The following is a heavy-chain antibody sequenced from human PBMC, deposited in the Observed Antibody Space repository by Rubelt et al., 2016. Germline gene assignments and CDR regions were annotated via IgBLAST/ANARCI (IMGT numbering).Heavy chain of an antibody. V-gene: IGHV4-39*07. J-gene: IGHJ4*02. CDR2: VYYTGNT. CDR3: VKMIVGATGD. D-gene: IGHD1-26*01. CDR1: GASITSSGYY. Sequence: QLQLQESGPGLVKPSETLSLTCTVSGASITSSGYYWGWIRQPPGKGLEWIGTVYYTGNTYYSPSLKSRVTISIDTSNNRFSLRLRSVTAADTALYYCVKMIVGATGDWGQGTQVTVSS.